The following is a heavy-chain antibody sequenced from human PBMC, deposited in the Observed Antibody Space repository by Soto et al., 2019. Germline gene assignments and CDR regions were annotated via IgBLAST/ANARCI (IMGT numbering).Heavy chain of an antibody. CDR1: GYTFTSYY. J-gene: IGHJ6*02. Sequence: ASVKVSCKASGYTFTSYYMHWVRQAPGQGLEWMGIINPNGGTIIYARKFQGRVTMTRDTSRTTVYMELSSLRSEDTAVYYCARDMGDTAMVEYFYYTMDVWGQGTKVTVSS. CDR2: INPNGGTI. V-gene: IGHV1-46*03. D-gene: IGHD5-18*01. CDR3: ARDMGDTAMVEYFYYTMDV.